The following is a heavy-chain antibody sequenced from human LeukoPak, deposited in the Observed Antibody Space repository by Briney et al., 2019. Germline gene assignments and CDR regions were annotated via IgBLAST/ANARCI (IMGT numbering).Heavy chain of an antibody. Sequence: GGSLRLSCAASGFTFSDYYMTWIRQAPGKGLEWVSYISTSGSTIYYGDSVKGRFTISRDNAKNSLYLQMNSLRAEDTAVYYCARDEGYSYGYVPDYWGQGTLVTVSS. CDR1: GFTFSDYY. J-gene: IGHJ4*02. CDR2: ISTSGSTI. CDR3: ARDEGYSYGYVPDY. D-gene: IGHD5-18*01. V-gene: IGHV3-11*04.